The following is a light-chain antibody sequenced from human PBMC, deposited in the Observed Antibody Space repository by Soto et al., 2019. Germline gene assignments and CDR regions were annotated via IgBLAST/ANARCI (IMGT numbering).Light chain of an antibody. Sequence: DIQMTQSPSSLSASVGDRVTITCRASQSISSYLNWYQQKPGKAPKVLIYTASSLQSGVPSRFGGSGSGTDFTLTISSLQPEDFETYYCQQSYSIPWTFGHGTKVEIK. CDR3: QQSYSIPWT. J-gene: IGKJ1*01. CDR1: QSISSY. V-gene: IGKV1-39*01. CDR2: TAS.